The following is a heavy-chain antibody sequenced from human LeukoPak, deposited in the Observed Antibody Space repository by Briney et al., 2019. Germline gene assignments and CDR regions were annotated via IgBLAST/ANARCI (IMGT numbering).Heavy chain of an antibody. Sequence: SETLSLTCTVSGCSISSYYLSWIRQPAGKGLEWIGRIYTSGSTNYNPSLKSRVTMSVDTSKNQFSLKLSSVTAADTAVYYCARIRQPGYYFDYWGQGTLVTVSS. CDR2: IYTSGST. V-gene: IGHV4-4*07. CDR1: GCSISSYY. J-gene: IGHJ4*02. CDR3: ARIRQPGYYFDY. D-gene: IGHD1-14*01.